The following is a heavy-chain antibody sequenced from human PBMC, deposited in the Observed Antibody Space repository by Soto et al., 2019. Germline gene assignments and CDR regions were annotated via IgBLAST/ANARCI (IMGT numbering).Heavy chain of an antibody. Sequence: SVKVSCKAPGGTFSNFAISWVRQAPGQGLEWMGGIIPIFGTANYAQKFQGRVTITADKSTSTAYMELSSLRSEDTAVYYCARDIVATYYYYYGMDVWGQGTTVTVSS. CDR2: IIPIFGTA. CDR1: GGTFSNFA. CDR3: ARDIVATYYYYYGMDV. J-gene: IGHJ6*02. V-gene: IGHV1-69*06. D-gene: IGHD5-12*01.